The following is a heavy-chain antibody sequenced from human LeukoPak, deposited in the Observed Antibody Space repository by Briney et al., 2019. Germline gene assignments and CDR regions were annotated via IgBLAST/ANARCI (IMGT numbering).Heavy chain of an antibody. V-gene: IGHV1-46*01. Sequence: ASVKVSCKASGYTFTSYYMHWVRQAPGQGLEWMGIINPSGGSTSYAQKFQGRVTMTRDMSTSTVYMELSSLRSEDMAVYYCARERGYCSGGSCYPNWFDPWGQGTLVTVSS. CDR1: GYTFTSYY. CDR3: ARERGYCSGGSCYPNWFDP. CDR2: INPSGGST. D-gene: IGHD2-15*01. J-gene: IGHJ5*02.